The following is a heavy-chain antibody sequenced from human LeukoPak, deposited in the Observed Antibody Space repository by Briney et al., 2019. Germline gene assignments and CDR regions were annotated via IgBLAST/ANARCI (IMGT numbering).Heavy chain of an antibody. J-gene: IGHJ4*02. V-gene: IGHV3-7*01. CDR3: ARIHLLTGYMIDQ. CDR1: GFTFSSYW. D-gene: IGHD3-9*01. Sequence: GGSLRLSCAASGFTFSSYWMNWARQAPGKGLEWVASINHNGNVNYYVDSVKGRFTISRDNSKNTLYLQMNSLRAEDTAVYYCARIHLLTGYMIDQWGQGTLVTVSS. CDR2: INHNGNVN.